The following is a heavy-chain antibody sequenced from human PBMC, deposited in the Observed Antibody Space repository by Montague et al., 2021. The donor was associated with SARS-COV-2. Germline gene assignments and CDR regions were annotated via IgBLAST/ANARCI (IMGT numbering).Heavy chain of an antibody. V-gene: IGHV3-23*01. J-gene: IGHJ3*01. D-gene: IGHD3-3*01. CDR3: AKDLFDTNLADALDF. CDR2: ISGSGDTI. CDR1: GFTFSSYA. Sequence: SLRLSCAASGFTFSSYAMTWVRQAPGQGLEWVSTISGSGDTIDYADSVKGHFTISRDNSKNTLYLQMNGLRVEDTAIYYCAKDLFDTNLADALDFWGQGTVVTVSS.